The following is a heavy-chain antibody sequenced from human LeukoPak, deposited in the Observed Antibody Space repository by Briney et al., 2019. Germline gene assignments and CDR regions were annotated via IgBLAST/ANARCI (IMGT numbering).Heavy chain of an antibody. CDR1: GFTFSNAW. D-gene: IGHD3-9*01. Sequence: GGSLRLSCAASGFTFSNAWMSWVRQAPGKGLEWVDRIKSKTDGGTTDYAAPVKGRFTISRDDSKNTLYLQMNSLKTEDTAVYYCTTDPYFDWLDYWGQGTLVTVSS. CDR3: TTDPYFDWLDY. V-gene: IGHV3-15*01. CDR2: IKSKTDGGTT. J-gene: IGHJ4*02.